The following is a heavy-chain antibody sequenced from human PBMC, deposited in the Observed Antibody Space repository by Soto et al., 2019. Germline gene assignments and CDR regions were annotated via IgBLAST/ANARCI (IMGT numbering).Heavy chain of an antibody. V-gene: IGHV3-15*07. Sequence: EVQLVESGGGLVKPGGSLRVSCAASGFPFNYAWMSWVRRAPGKGLEWVARIKSKTDDGTTDYAAPVKGRLTISRDDSETTLYLQMNSLQTQDTAVYYCTPCPASSSNPRCFWGLGALVNVSS. CDR3: TPCPASSSNPRCF. J-gene: IGHJ4*02. CDR2: IKSKTDDGTT. CDR1: GFPFNYAW. D-gene: IGHD4-4*01.